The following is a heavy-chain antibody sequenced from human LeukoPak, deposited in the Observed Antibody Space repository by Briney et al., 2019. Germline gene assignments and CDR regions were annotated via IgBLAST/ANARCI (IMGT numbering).Heavy chain of an antibody. Sequence: PSETLSLTCTVSGGSISSSSYYWGWIRQPPGKGLEWIGSIYYSGSTYYNPSLKSRVTISVDTSKNQFSLKLSSVTAADTAVYYCARRPVVAGTHWFDPWGQGTLVTVSS. V-gene: IGHV4-39*01. CDR3: ARRPVVAGTHWFDP. J-gene: IGHJ5*02. CDR2: IYYSGST. D-gene: IGHD6-19*01. CDR1: GGSISSSSYY.